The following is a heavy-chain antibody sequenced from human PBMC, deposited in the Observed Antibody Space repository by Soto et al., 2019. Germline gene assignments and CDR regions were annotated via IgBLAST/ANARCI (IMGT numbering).Heavy chain of an antibody. Sequence: SETLSLTCTVSGASISSSYWSWIRQSPGKGLEWIGYVYYSGSTNYNPSLKSRVTISVDTSKNQFSLQLSSVTAADTAVYYCARGYYDSRGQSNTFDIWGQGTMVTVSS. V-gene: IGHV4-59*01. CDR2: VYYSGST. CDR3: ARGYYDSRGQSNTFDI. J-gene: IGHJ3*02. CDR1: GASISSSY. D-gene: IGHD3-22*01.